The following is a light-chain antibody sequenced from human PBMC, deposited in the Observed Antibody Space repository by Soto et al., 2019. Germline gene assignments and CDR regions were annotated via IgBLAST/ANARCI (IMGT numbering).Light chain of an antibody. CDR3: HQYAVSPLN. CDR2: DAS. V-gene: IGKV3-20*01. Sequence: EIVLTQSPGTLSLSPGESATLSCRASQSVGRNYLAWFQHKPDQAPRLLISDASNRATGVPDRFSGSGSGTSFTLSVTRLETEDFAVYYGHQYAVSPLNCGGGTKVEIK. CDR1: QSVGRNY. J-gene: IGKJ4*01.